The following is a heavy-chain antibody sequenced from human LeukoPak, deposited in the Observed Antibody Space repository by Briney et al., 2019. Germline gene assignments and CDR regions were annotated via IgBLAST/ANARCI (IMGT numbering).Heavy chain of an antibody. CDR3: ARTFGSGYATYYYGMDV. Sequence: SETLSLTCTVSGGSISSYYWSWIRQPPRKGLEWIGYIYYSGSTNYNPSLKSRVTISVDTSKNQFSLKLSSVTAADTAVYYCARTFGSGYATYYYGMDVWGQGTTVTVSS. J-gene: IGHJ6*02. V-gene: IGHV4-59*01. CDR1: GGSISSYY. CDR2: IYYSGST. D-gene: IGHD3-22*01.